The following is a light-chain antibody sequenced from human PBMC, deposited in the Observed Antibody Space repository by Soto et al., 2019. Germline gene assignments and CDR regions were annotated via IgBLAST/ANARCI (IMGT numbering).Light chain of an antibody. J-gene: IGKJ1*01. CDR3: QHSNSYSEA. CDR1: QTISSW. CDR2: KAS. V-gene: IGKV1-5*03. Sequence: DIQMTQSRSTLSGSVGGRVTITCXASQTISSWLAWYQQKPGKATKLLIYKASTLKSGVPSRFSGSGSGTEFTLTISSLQPDDFATYYCQHSNSYSEAFGQRTKVAI.